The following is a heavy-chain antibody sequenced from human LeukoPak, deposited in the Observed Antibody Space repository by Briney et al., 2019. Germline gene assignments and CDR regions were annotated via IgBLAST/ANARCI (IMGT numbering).Heavy chain of an antibody. D-gene: IGHD2-2*01. CDR1: GYSISSGYY. CDR2: IYHSGST. V-gene: IGHV4-38-2*02. Sequence: SETLSLTCTVSGYSISSGYYWGWIRQPPGKGLEWIGSIYHSGSTYYNPSLKSRVTISVDTSKNQFSLKLTSVAAADTAVYYCARDAVVPASLLDYWGQGTLVTVSS. J-gene: IGHJ4*02. CDR3: ARDAVVPASLLDY.